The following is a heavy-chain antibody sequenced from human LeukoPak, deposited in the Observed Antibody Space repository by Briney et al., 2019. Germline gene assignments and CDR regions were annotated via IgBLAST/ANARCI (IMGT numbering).Heavy chain of an antibody. CDR3: ARDGTPRLASYSNYVNYYYYGMDV. J-gene: IGHJ6*02. CDR2: INPNSGGT. D-gene: IGHD4-11*01. V-gene: IGHV1-2*02. Sequence: ASVTVSCTASGYTFTGYYMHWVRQAPGQELEWMGWINPNSGGTNYAQKFQGRVTMTRDTSISTAYMELSRLRSDDTAVYYCARDGTPRLASYSNYVNYYYYGMDVWGQGTTVTVSS. CDR1: GYTFTGYY.